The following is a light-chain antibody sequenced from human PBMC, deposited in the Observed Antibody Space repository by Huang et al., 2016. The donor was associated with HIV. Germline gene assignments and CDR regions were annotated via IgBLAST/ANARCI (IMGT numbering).Light chain of an antibody. Sequence: EIVLTQSPATLSLSPGDRATLSCRATQSIRNRYLAWCQQKPGLAPRLLIYDASNRATGIPDRFSGGGSGTDFTLTISRLEPEDFAVYYCQQYGSSSYTFGQGTKLELK. CDR1: QSIRNRY. CDR3: QQYGSSSYT. CDR2: DAS. J-gene: IGKJ2*01. V-gene: IGKV3D-20*01.